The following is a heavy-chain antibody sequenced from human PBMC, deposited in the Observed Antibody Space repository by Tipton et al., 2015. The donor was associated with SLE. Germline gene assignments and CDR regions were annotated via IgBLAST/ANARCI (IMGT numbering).Heavy chain of an antibody. D-gene: IGHD6-19*01. CDR2: IIPILGIA. V-gene: IGHV1-69*04. CDR3: ARDRVAVAGTSAFDI. J-gene: IGHJ3*02. Sequence: QSGAEVKKPGSSVKVSCKASGGTFSSYTISWVRQAPGQGLEWMGRIIPILGIANYAQKFQGRVTITADKSTSTAYMELSSLRSEDTAVYYCARDRVAVAGTSAFDIWGQGTMVTVSS. CDR1: GGTFSSYT.